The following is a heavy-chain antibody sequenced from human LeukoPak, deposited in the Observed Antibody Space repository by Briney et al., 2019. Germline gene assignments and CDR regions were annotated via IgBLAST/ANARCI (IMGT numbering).Heavy chain of an antibody. CDR1: GGSISNYY. CDR2: IYYSGST. Sequence: SETLSLTCTVCGGSISNYYWSWIRQRPGKGLEWIGYIYYSGSTNNNPSLKSRVTISVDTSKNQFSLKLSSVTAADTALYYCARHTELGGDFDYWGQGTLVSVSS. J-gene: IGHJ4*02. CDR3: ARHTELGGDFDY. D-gene: IGHD1-14*01. V-gene: IGHV4-59*08.